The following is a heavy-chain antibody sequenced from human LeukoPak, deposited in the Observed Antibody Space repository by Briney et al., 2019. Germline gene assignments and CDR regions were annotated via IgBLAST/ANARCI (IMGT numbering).Heavy chain of an antibody. CDR2: ITWNSGSL. CDR3: AKYFNTWNGFDI. V-gene: IGHV3-9*01. D-gene: IGHD1-1*01. J-gene: IGHJ3*02. CDR1: GFTFSSYS. Sequence: PGGSLRLSCAASGFTFSSYSMNWVRQAPGKGLEWVSGITWNSGSLGYADSVKGRFTISRDNAKNSLYLQMNSLRADDTALYFCAKYFNTWNGFDIWGQGTMVTVSS.